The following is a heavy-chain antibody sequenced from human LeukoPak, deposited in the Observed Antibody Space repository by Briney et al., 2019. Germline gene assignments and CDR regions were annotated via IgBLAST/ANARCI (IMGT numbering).Heavy chain of an antibody. J-gene: IGHJ4*02. D-gene: IGHD5-18*01. CDR3: AKIPWGSYGPSGFHY. CDR1: GFTFSDYW. Sequence: GGSLRLSCAASGFTFSDYWMHWARQVPGKGLVWVSAISGSGGSTYYADSVKGRFTISRDNSKNTLYLQMNSLRAEDTAVYYCAKIPWGSYGPSGFHYWGQGTLVTVSS. V-gene: IGHV3-23*01. CDR2: ISGSGGST.